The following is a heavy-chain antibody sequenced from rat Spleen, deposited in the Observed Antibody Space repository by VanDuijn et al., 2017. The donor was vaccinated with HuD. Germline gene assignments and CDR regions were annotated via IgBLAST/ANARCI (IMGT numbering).Heavy chain of an antibody. CDR3: TRQGNPMDA. CDR2: ISYEGSST. CDR1: GFTFSDYY. Sequence: EVQLVESGGGLVQPGRSLKLSCAASGFTFSDYYMAWVRQAPKKGLEWVASISYEGSSTYYGDSVKGRFTISRDNAKSTLYLQMNSLRSEDTATYYCTRQGNPMDAWGQGASVTVSS. V-gene: IGHV5-22*01. D-gene: IGHD3-4*01. J-gene: IGHJ4*01.